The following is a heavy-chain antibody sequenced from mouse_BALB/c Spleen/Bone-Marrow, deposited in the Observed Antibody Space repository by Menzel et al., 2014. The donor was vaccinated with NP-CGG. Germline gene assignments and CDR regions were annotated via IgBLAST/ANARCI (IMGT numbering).Heavy chain of an antibody. CDR3: ARELGRGFAY. J-gene: IGHJ3*01. V-gene: IGHV1-54*01. CDR1: GYAFTNYL. CDR2: INPGSGGI. Sequence: VQLQQSGAELVRPGTSVTVSCKASGYAFTNYLIEWVKQRPGQGLEWIGVINPGSGGINYNEKFRVKATLTADKSSSIVYMQLSSLTSDDSAVYFCARELGRGFAYWGQGTLVTVSA. D-gene: IGHD4-1*01.